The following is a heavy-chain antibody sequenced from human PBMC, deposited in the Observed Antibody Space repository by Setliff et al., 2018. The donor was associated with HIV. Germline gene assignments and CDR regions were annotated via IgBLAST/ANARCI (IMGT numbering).Heavy chain of an antibody. CDR2: ISYSGST. V-gene: IGHV4-34*01. CDR3: ARGVARQVVIDRWFDP. Sequence: LSLTCAVFGGSFSDFYWSRIRQPPGKGLEWIGEISYSGSTVYNPSLKSRVTMSVDASKNLVSLNLNSVTAADTAIYYCARGVARQVVIDRWFDPWGQGTPVTVSS. CDR1: GGSFSDFY. D-gene: IGHD2-21*01. J-gene: IGHJ5*02.